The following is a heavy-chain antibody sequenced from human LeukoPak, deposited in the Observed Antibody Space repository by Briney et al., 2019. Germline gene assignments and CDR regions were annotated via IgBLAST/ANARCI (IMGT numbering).Heavy chain of an antibody. J-gene: IGHJ4*02. CDR2: IYYSGST. CDR3: AREELDSSSCGY. CDR1: GGSISSSSYY. D-gene: IGHD6-13*01. V-gene: IGHV4-39*07. Sequence: SETLSLTCTVSGGSISSSSYYWGWIRQPPGKGLEWIGSIYYSGSTYYNPSLKSRVTISVDTSRNQFSLKLSSVTAADTAVYYCAREELDSSSCGYWGQGTLVTVSS.